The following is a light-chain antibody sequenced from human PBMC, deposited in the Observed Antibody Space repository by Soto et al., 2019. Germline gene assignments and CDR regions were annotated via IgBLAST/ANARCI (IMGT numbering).Light chain of an antibody. Sequence: DIQLTQSPSFLSASVGDRVTITCRASQGINNYLAWYQQKPGKAPNLLIYAAYTLQNGIPSRFSGSGSGTEFTLTITNLQPEDFATYHCQHHKSYPFTFGPGTKVD. V-gene: IGKV1-9*01. CDR1: QGINNY. CDR3: QHHKSYPFT. J-gene: IGKJ3*01. CDR2: AAY.